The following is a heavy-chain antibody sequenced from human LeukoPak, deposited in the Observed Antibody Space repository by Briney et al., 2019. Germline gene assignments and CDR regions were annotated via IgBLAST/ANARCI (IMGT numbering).Heavy chain of an antibody. CDR2: IRSKAYGGTT. CDR3: TRNIDGLYYGSGLTHPDFDP. D-gene: IGHD3-10*01. Sequence: PGGSLRLSCAASGFTFSSYAMSWVRQAPGKGLEWVGFIRSKAYGGTTEYAASVKGRFTISRDDSKSIAYLQMNSLKTEDTAVYYCTRNIDGLYYGSGLTHPDFDPWGQGTLVTVSS. CDR1: GFTFSSYA. J-gene: IGHJ5*02. V-gene: IGHV3-49*04.